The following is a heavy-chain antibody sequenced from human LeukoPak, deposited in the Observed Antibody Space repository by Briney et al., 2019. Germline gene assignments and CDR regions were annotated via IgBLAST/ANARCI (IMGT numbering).Heavy chain of an antibody. Sequence: SETLSLTCAVYGGSFSGYYWSWIRQPPGKGLEWIGEINHSGSTNYNPSLKSRVTISVDTSKNQFSLKLSSVTAADTAVYYCASCPYYGMDVWGQGTTVTVSS. J-gene: IGHJ6*02. V-gene: IGHV4-34*01. CDR2: INHSGST. CDR1: GGSFSGYY. CDR3: ASCPYYGMDV.